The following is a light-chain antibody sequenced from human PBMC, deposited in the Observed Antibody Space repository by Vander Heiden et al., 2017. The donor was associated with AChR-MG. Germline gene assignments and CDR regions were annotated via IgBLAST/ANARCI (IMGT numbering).Light chain of an antibody. Sequence: IVLPQSPATLSLSPGERATLSCRASQSVSSYLAWYQQKPGQAPRLLIYDASNRATGIPARFSGSGSGTDFTLTISSLEPEDVAVYYCQQRSNWPPWTFGQGTKVEIK. CDR2: DAS. J-gene: IGKJ1*01. CDR1: QSVSSY. CDR3: QQRSNWPPWT. V-gene: IGKV3-11*01.